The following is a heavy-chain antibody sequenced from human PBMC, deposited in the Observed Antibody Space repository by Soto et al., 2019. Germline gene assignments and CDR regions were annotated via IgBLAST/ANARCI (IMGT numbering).Heavy chain of an antibody. CDR2: IYPGDSDT. V-gene: IGHV5-51*01. CDR1: GYSFTSYW. Sequence: GESMKISCKGSGYSFTSYWSGWVRQMTGKGLELMGIIYPGDSDTRYSPSFQGQVTISADKSISTAYLQWSSLKASDTAMYYCARTAAAGKYYYGMDVWGQGTTVTVSS. CDR3: ARTAAAGKYYYGMDV. D-gene: IGHD6-13*01. J-gene: IGHJ6*02.